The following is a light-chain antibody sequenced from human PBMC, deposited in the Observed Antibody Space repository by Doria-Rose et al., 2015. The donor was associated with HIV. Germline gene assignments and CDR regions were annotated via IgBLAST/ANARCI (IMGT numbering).Light chain of an antibody. J-gene: IGKJ1*01. CDR1: QSFSSTC. Sequence: TQSPGTLFLSPGERATLSCRASQSFSSTCLAWYQQKPGQAPSLLIYDGSTRATGIPDRFSASGSGTDFTLTINRLEPEDFAPSYCLQYGTSWTFGQGTKMEI. CDR2: DGS. V-gene: IGKV3-20*01. CDR3: LQYGTSWT.